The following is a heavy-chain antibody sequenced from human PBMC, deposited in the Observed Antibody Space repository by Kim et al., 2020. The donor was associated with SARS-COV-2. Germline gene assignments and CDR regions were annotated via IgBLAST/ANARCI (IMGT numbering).Heavy chain of an antibody. J-gene: IGHJ4*02. CDR1: GFTSSIYW. CDR2: IKEAGSEK. CDR3: VREIGGMRLPDN. Sequence: GGSLRLSCVASGFTSSIYWMNWVRQAPGKGLEWVATIKEAGSEKYYMDTVKGRFTISRDNGKNSVYLQMNSLRAEDTAIYYCVREIGGMRLPDNWGQGTLVTVSS. D-gene: IGHD3-3*01. V-gene: IGHV3-7*03.